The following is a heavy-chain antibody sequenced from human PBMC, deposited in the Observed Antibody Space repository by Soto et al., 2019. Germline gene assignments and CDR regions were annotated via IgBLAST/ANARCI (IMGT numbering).Heavy chain of an antibody. CDR1: GFTFISYA. D-gene: IGHD3-3*01. CDR2: ISSNGGST. Sequence: GGSLRLSCAASGFTFISYAMHWVRQAPGKGLEYVSAISSNGGSTYYADSVKGRFTISRDNSKNTLYLQMNSLRAEDTAVYYCANLAPPGRDFWTNYWRRNGGHYYMDVWGKGTTVTVSS. J-gene: IGHJ6*03. CDR3: ANLAPPGRDFWTNYWRRNGGHYYMDV. V-gene: IGHV3-64*02.